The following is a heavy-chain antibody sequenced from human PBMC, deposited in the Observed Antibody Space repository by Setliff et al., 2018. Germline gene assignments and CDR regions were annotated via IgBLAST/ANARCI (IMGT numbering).Heavy chain of an antibody. Sequence: AGGSLRLSCAASGFTVSSYYMTWVRQAPGKGLEWVSVIYTGGSTYYADSVKGRFTISRDDSNNTLYLQMKSLRAEDTAVYYCAGCGYGQYYAMDVWGQGTTVTVSS. CDR2: IYTGGST. J-gene: IGHJ6*02. CDR1: GFTVSSYY. D-gene: IGHD5-12*01. CDR3: AGCGYGQYYAMDV. V-gene: IGHV3-66*01.